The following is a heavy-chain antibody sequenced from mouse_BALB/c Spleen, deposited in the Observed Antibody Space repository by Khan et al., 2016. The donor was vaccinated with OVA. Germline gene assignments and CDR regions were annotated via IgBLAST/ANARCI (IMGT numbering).Heavy chain of an antibody. V-gene: IGHV3-2*02. Sequence: SGPGLVKPSQSLSLTGTVTGYSITSDYAWNWIRQFPGNKLEWMGFISYSGNTNYNPSPKSRISITRDTSKNQFFLQLNAVTTEDTATYYCARVYGGDFDYWGQGTTLTVSS. CDR1: GYSITSDYA. CDR2: ISYSGNT. D-gene: IGHD1-1*01. J-gene: IGHJ2*01. CDR3: ARVYGGDFDY.